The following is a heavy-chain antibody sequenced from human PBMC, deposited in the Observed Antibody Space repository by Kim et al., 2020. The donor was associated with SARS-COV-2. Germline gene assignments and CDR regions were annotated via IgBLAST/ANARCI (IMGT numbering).Heavy chain of an antibody. V-gene: IGHV1-2*04. CDR3: ARDVSSRGRDMMDY. CDR1: GYTFTGYY. Sequence: ASVKVSCKASGYTFTGYYMHWVRQAPGQGLEWMGWINPNSGGTNYAQKFQGWVTMTRDTSISTAYMELSRLRSDDTAVYYCARDVSSRGRDMMDYWGQGTLVTVSS. CDR2: INPNSGGT. D-gene: IGHD2-15*01. J-gene: IGHJ4*02.